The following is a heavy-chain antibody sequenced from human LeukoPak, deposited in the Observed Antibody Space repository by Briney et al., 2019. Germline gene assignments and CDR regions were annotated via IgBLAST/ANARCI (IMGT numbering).Heavy chain of an antibody. V-gene: IGHV3-30*18. CDR2: ISYDGSNK. Sequence: PGGSLRLSCAASGFTFSSYGMHWVRQAPGKGLGWVAVISYDGSNKYYADSVKGRFTISRDNSKNTLYLQMNSLRAEDTAVYYCAKDLAYYFDYWGQGTLVTVSS. D-gene: IGHD3-3*02. CDR1: GFTFSSYG. CDR3: AKDLAYYFDY. J-gene: IGHJ4*02.